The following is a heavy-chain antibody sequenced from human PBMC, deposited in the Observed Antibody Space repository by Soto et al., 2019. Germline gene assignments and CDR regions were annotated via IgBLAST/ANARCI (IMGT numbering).Heavy chain of an antibody. CDR3: AGGRAPASHGREEGDY. CDR1: GFTFSSYG. V-gene: IGHV3-33*01. Sequence: GGSLRLSCAASGFTFSSYGMHWVRQAPGKGLEWVAVIWYDGSNKYYADSVKGRFTISRDNSKNTLYLQMNSLRAEDTAVYYCAGGRAPASHGREEGDYCGKGTMITFSS. CDR2: IWYDGSNK. J-gene: IGHJ4*02.